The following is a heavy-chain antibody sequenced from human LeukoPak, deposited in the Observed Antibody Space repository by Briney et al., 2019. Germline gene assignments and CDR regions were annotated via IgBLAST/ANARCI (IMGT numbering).Heavy chain of an antibody. V-gene: IGHV1-2*02. Sequence: ASVKVSCKASGYTFTGYYMHWVRQAPGQGLEWMGWINPNSGGTNYAQKFQGRVTMTRDTSISTAYMELSSLRSEDTAVYYCARGKAVQPLRYMITFGGVIAHDYWGQGTLVTVSS. J-gene: IGHJ4*02. CDR3: ARGKAVQPLRYMITFGGVIAHDY. CDR1: GYTFTGYY. D-gene: IGHD3-16*02. CDR2: INPNSGGT.